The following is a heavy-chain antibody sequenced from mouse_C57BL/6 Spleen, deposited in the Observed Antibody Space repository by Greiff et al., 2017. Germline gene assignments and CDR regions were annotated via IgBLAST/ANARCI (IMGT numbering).Heavy chain of an antibody. CDR2: IWSGGST. J-gene: IGHJ4*01. D-gene: IGHD1-1*01. Sequence: QVQLQQSGPGLVQPSQSLSITCTVSGFSLTSYGVHWVRQSPGKGLEWLGVIWSGGSTDYNAAFISRLSISKDNSKSQVFFKMNSLQAADTAIYYGARFITTVVAGRVAMDYWGQGTSVTVSS. V-gene: IGHV2-2*01. CDR1: GFSLTSYG. CDR3: ARFITTVVAGRVAMDY.